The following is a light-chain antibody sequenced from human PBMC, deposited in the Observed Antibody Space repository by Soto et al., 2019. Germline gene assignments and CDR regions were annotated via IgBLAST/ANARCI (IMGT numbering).Light chain of an antibody. V-gene: IGLV1-40*01. CDR2: GNS. CDR3: QSYDSSLNAYV. Sequence: QAVVTQPPSVSGAPGQRVTMSCTGSSSNIGAGYDVHWYQQLPGTAPKLLIYGNSNRPSGVPDRFSGSKSGTSASLAITGLQAEDEADYYCQSYDSSLNAYVFGTGTKLTVL. J-gene: IGLJ1*01. CDR1: SSNIGAGYD.